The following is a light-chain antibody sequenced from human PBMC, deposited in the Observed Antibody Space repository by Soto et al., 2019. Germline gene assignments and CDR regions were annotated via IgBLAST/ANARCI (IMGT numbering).Light chain of an antibody. V-gene: IGLV1-40*01. CDR3: QSYDSSLEVV. J-gene: IGLJ2*01. Sequence: QSVLTQPPSVSGAPGQRVTISCTGSSSNIGAGYDVHWYQQLPGTAPKLLIYGNSNRPSGVPDRFSGSKSGTSASLAITGLQAEDEADYYCQSYDSSLEVVFGGGTKVTVL. CDR2: GNS. CDR1: SSNIGAGYD.